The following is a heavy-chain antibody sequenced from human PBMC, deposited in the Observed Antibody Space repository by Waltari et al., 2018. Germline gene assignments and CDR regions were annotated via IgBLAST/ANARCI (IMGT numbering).Heavy chain of an antibody. J-gene: IGHJ5*02. D-gene: IGHD3-10*01. CDR3: ARITMVPREEWFDP. Sequence: EVQLVQSGAEVKKPGATVKISCKVSGYTFTDYYMHWVQQAPGKGLEWMGLVDPEDGETIDAEKFQGRGTITADTSTDTAYMELSSLRSEDTAVYYCARITMVPREEWFDPWGQGTLVTVSS. CDR1: GYTFTDYY. CDR2: VDPEDGET. V-gene: IGHV1-69-2*01.